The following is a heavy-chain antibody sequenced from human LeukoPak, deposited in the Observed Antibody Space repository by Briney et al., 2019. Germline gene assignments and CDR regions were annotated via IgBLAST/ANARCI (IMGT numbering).Heavy chain of an antibody. CDR2: IYYTGNT. J-gene: IGHJ4*02. CDR1: GDSVSSPSHH. CDR3: TREFTSTSGD. D-gene: IGHD1-1*01. Sequence: SETLSLPCTVSGDSVSSPSHHWAWIRQPPGKGLEWIASIYYTGNTYYNPSLKSRLSISIDASKNYFSLKLSSVTAADTAVYFWTREFTSTSGDWGQGTLVTVSS. V-gene: IGHV4-39*02.